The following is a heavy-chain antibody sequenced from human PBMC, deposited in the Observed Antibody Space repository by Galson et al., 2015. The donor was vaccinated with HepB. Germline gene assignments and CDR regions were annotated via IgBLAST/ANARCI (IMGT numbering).Heavy chain of an antibody. D-gene: IGHD6-19*01. J-gene: IGHJ5*02. CDR3: ARSGTGWAANWLDP. Sequence: VRQAPGQGLEWVGWMNPQNGATTYAQKFQGRVTMTSDTSINTAYMDLTSLRSDDTALYFCARSGTGWAANWLDPWGPGTLVTVSS. V-gene: IGHV1-2*02. CDR2: MNPQNGAT.